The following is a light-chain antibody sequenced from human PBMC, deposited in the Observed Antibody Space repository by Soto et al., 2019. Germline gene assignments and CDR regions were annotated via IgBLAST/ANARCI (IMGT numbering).Light chain of an antibody. CDR1: SSNIGSNT. Sequence: QSVLIQPPSASGTPGQRVTISCSGSSSNIGSNTVNWYQQLPGTAPKLLIYSNNQRPSGVPDRFSGSKSGTSASLAISGLQSEDEADYYCAAWDDSLNSVVFGGGTKLTVL. CDR3: AAWDDSLNSVV. V-gene: IGLV1-44*01. J-gene: IGLJ2*01. CDR2: SNN.